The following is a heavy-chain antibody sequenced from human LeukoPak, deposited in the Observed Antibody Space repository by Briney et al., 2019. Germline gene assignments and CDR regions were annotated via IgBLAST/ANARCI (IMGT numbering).Heavy chain of an antibody. Sequence: GGSLRLSCAASGLTVSSTSMSWVRQAPGKGLGWVSVIYSGGSTYYADSVKGRFTISRDNSKNTLYLQMNSLRAEDTAVYYCASGSSGWSPLDYWGQGTLVTVSS. CDR3: ASGSSGWSPLDY. V-gene: IGHV3-53*01. CDR2: IYSGGST. J-gene: IGHJ4*02. D-gene: IGHD6-19*01. CDR1: GLTVSSTS.